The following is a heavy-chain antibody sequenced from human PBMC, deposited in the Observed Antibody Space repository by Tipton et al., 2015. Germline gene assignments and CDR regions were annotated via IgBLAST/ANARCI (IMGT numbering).Heavy chain of an antibody. CDR2: IYYSGST. Sequence: TLSLTCNVSGGSITSYYWSWIRQPPGKGLEWIGYIYYSGSTKYSPSLKSRVTISVDTSKTQFSLKMSPVTASDTAVYYCARARGRHGGLFDSWGQGILVTVSS. V-gene: IGHV4-59*01. D-gene: IGHD4-23*01. CDR1: GGSITSYY. J-gene: IGHJ4*02. CDR3: ARARGRHGGLFDS.